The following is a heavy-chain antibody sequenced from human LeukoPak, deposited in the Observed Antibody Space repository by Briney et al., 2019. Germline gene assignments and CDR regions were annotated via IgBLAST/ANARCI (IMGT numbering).Heavy chain of an antibody. D-gene: IGHD5-18*01. CDR1: GFTFGDYA. J-gene: IGHJ4*02. V-gene: IGHV3-49*04. CDR2: IRSKAYGGTT. Sequence: GTSLRLSCTASGFTFGDYAMSWVRQAPGKGLEWVGFIRSKAYGGTTEYAASVKGRFTISRDDSKSIAYLQMNSLKTEDTAVYYCTRIVDTAMVRYFDYWGQGTLVTVSS. CDR3: TRIVDTAMVRYFDY.